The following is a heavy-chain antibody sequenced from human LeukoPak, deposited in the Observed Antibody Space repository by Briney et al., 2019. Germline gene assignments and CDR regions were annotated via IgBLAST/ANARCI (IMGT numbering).Heavy chain of an antibody. V-gene: IGHV1-18*01. CDR3: TRDPAHEEVRGIFIPYFDC. D-gene: IGHD3-10*01. CDR2: ISANSGYT. J-gene: IGHJ4*02. CDR1: GYTFTNYG. Sequence: ASVKVSCKASGYTFTNYGITWVRQAPGQGLEWMGWISANSGYTNYAQNLQGRLTMTTDTSTSTAYMELRRLRADDTAMYYCTRDPAHEEVRGIFIPYFDCWGQGTLVTVSS.